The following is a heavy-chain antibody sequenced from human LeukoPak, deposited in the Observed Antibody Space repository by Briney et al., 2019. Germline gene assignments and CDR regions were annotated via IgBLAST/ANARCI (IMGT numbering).Heavy chain of an antibody. D-gene: IGHD6-19*01. CDR3: ASRTYYIAVAGTQIDY. J-gene: IGHJ4*02. Sequence: SETLSLTCTVSGGSISSSSYYWGWIRQPPGKGLEWIGSIYYSGSTYYNPSLKSRVTISVDTSKNQFSLKLSSVTAADTAVYYCASRTYYIAVAGTQIDYWGQGTLVTVSS. CDR1: GGSISSSSYY. CDR2: IYYSGST. V-gene: IGHV4-39*01.